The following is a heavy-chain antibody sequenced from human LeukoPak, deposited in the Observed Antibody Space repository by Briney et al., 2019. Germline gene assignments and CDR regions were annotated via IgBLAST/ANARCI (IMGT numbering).Heavy chain of an antibody. J-gene: IGHJ5*02. CDR3: ARDNYAGANWFDP. V-gene: IGHV1-69*05. CDR1: GGTFSSYD. CDR2: IIPIFGTA. D-gene: IGHD1-7*01. Sequence: SVKVSCKASGGTFSSYDISWVRQAPGRGLEGMGGIIPIFGTANYAQKFQGRVTITTDESTSTAYMELSSLRSEDTAVYYCARDNYAGANWFDPWGQGTLVTVSS.